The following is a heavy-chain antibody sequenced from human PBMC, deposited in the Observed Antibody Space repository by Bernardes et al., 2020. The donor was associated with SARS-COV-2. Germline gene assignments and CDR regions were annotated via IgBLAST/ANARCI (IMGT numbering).Heavy chain of an antibody. CDR1: GFTISTYA. J-gene: IGHJ4*02. V-gene: IGHV3-23*01. CDR2: ISGSGGGT. CDR3: ARIDEVTGRDY. Sequence: GGSLRLSCAASGFTISTYAMSWVRQAPGKGLEWVSGISGSGGGTYYADSVKGRFTISRDNSKNTLFLHMNSLRAEDTAVYYCARIDEVTGRDYWGQGTLVTVSS. D-gene: IGHD6-19*01.